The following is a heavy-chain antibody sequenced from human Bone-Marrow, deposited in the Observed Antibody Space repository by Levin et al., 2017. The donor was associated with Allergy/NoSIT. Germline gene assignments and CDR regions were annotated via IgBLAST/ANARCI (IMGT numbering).Heavy chain of an antibody. Sequence: GESLKISCKASGYTFTSYGISWVRQAPGQGLEWMGWISAYNGNTNYAQKLQGRVTMTTDTSTSTAYMELRSLRSDDTAVYYCARVVVVPAAMYYYYYMDVWGKGTTVTVSS. CDR3: ARVVVVPAAMYYYYYMDV. J-gene: IGHJ6*03. CDR1: GYTFTSYG. D-gene: IGHD2-2*01. CDR2: ISAYNGNT. V-gene: IGHV1-18*01.